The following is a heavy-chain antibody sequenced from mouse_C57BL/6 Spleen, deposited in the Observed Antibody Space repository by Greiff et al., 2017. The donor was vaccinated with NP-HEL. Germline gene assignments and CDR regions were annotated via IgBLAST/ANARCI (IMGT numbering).Heavy chain of an antibody. CDR2: ISYDGSN. J-gene: IGHJ2*01. D-gene: IGHD1-2*01. V-gene: IGHV3-6*01. Sequence: EVHLVESGPGLVKPSQSLSLTCSVTGYSITSGYYWNWIRQFPGNKLEWMGYISYDGSNNYNPSLKNRISITRDTSKNQFFLKLNSVTTEDTATYYCARGRLLRPYYFDYWGQGTTLTVSS. CDR1: GYSITSGYY. CDR3: ARGRLLRPYYFDY.